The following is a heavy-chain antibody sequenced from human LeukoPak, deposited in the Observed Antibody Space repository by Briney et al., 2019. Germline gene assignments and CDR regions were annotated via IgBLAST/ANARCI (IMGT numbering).Heavy chain of an antibody. CDR3: ARATAVAADY. J-gene: IGHJ4*02. Sequence: TTSETLSLTCTVSGYSISSGYYWGWIRQPPGKGLEWIGSIYHSGSTYYNPSLKSRVTISVDTSKNQFSLKLSSVTAADTAVYYCARATAVAADYWGQGTLVTVSS. CDR1: GYSISSGYY. D-gene: IGHD6-19*01. V-gene: IGHV4-38-2*02. CDR2: IYHSGST.